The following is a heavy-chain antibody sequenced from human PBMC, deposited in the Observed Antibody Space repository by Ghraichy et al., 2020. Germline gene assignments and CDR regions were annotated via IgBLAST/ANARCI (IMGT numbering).Heavy chain of an antibody. CDR1: GGSFSGYY. V-gene: IGHV4-34*01. CDR2: INHSGST. Sequence: SETLSLTCAVYGGSFSGYYWSWIRQPPGKGLEWIGEINHSGSTNYNPSLKSRVTISVDTSKNQFSLKLSSVTAADTAVYYCARVARGYSGLPWDYWGQGTLGTVSS. D-gene: IGHD5-12*01. J-gene: IGHJ4*02. CDR3: ARVARGYSGLPWDY.